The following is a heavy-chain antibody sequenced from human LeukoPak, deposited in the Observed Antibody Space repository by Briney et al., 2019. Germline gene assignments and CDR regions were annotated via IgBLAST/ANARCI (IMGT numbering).Heavy chain of an antibody. Sequence: SETLSLTCTVSGDSISSSSYFWGWIRQPPGKGLEWIGSIYYTGITHYNPSLKSRVTISVDTSKNQFSLRLSSVTATDTAVYYCARGQSYCSGGSCYSVWFDPWGQGTLVTVSS. D-gene: IGHD2-15*01. CDR2: IYYTGIT. CDR1: GDSISSSSYF. J-gene: IGHJ5*02. CDR3: ARGQSYCSGGSCYSVWFDP. V-gene: IGHV4-39*01.